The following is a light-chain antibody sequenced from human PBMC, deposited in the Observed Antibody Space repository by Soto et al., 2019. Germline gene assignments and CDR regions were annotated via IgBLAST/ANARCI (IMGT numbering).Light chain of an antibody. CDR3: QQYNNWWT. Sequence: EIVMTQSPATLPVSPGERATLSCRASQSVSTSLAWYQQKPGQAPRLLISGASTRATGVPARFSGSGSETEFTLNISSLQSEDFAVYYCQQYNNWWTFGQGTKVEI. CDR2: GAS. CDR1: QSVSTS. J-gene: IGKJ1*01. V-gene: IGKV3-15*01.